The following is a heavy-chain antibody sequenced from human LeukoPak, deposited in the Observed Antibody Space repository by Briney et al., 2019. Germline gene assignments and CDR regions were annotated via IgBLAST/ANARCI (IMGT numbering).Heavy chain of an antibody. CDR2: INYGGTT. CDR3: ARSNALGAFDY. D-gene: IGHD1-26*01. CDR1: GGSISNTEYY. Sequence: KASETLSLTCTVSGGSISNTEYYWSWIRQPPGKELEWIASINYGGTTYYNPSLKSRVAISVDTSKNQFSLKLSSVTAADTAVYYCARSNALGAFDYWGQGTLVTVSS. J-gene: IGHJ4*02. V-gene: IGHV4-39*01.